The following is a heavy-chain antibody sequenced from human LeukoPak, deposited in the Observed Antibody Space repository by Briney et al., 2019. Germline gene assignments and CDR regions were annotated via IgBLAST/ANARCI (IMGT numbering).Heavy chain of an antibody. CDR2: ITSSSSYI. D-gene: IGHD6-19*01. Sequence: PGGSLRLSCAASGFTFSTYNMNWVRQAPGKGLEWVSSITSSSSYIYYADSVKGRFTISRDNSKNTLYLQMNSLRAEDTAVYYCAKDRSPGIAVADDAFDIWGQGTMVTVSS. V-gene: IGHV3-21*04. CDR1: GFTFSTYN. CDR3: AKDRSPGIAVADDAFDI. J-gene: IGHJ3*02.